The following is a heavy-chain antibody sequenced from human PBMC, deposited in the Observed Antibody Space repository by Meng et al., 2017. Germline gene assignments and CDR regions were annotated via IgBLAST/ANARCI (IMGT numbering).Heavy chain of an antibody. CDR2: ISYDGSNK. J-gene: IGHJ4*02. CDR1: GFTFSSYG. D-gene: IGHD3-3*01. Sequence: GGSLRLSCAASGFTFSSYGMHWVRQAPGKGLEWVAVISYDGSNKYYADSVKGRFTISRDNSKNTLYLQMNSLRAEDTAVYYCARDGSRITIFGVVIVNYFDYWGQGTLVTVSS. V-gene: IGHV3-30*06. CDR3: ARDGSRITIFGVVIVNYFDY.